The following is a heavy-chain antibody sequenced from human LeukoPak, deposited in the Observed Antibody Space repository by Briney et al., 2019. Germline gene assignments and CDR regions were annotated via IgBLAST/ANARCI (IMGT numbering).Heavy chain of an antibody. J-gene: IGHJ4*02. CDR2: ISAYNGNT. V-gene: IGHV1-18*01. Sequence: GPAKVSCKASGYTFTSYGISWVRQAPGQGLEWMGWISAYNGNTNYAQKLQCRVTMTTDTSTSTAYMELRSLRSDDTAVYYCARVGSHYDILTGYYNWGQGTLVTVSS. CDR1: GYTFTSYG. CDR3: ARVGSHYDILTGYYN. D-gene: IGHD3-9*01.